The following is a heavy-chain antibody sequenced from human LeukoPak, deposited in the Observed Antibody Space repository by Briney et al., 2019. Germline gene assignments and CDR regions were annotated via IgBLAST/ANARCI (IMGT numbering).Heavy chain of an antibody. CDR2: ISFSSAYI. J-gene: IGHJ6*03. V-gene: IGHV3-21*01. D-gene: IGHD2-21*01. CDR3: ARDLFDYMDV. CDR1: GFTFSSSN. Sequence: PGGSLGLSCAASGFTFSSSNMNWVRQAPGKGLEWVSSISFSSAYIYYADSAKGRFTISRDNSKNSLYLQMNSLRAEDTAVYYWARDLFDYMDVWGKGTTVTVSS.